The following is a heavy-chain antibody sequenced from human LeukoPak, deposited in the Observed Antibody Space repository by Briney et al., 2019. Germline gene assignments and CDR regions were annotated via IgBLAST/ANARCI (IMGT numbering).Heavy chain of an antibody. CDR2: ISTDGSST. CDR1: GFTFSTYW. J-gene: IGHJ3*01. D-gene: IGHD6-13*01. CDR3: AQERGYSKT. V-gene: IGHV3-74*01. Sequence: PGGSLRLSCAASGFTFSTYWMHWVRQAPGKGLVWVSRISTDGSSTSYADSVKGRFTISRDNAKNTLYLQMNSLRAEDTAVYYCAQERGYSKTWGQGTMVTVSS.